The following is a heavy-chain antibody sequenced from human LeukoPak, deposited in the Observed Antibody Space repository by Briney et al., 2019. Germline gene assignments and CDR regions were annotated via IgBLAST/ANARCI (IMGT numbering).Heavy chain of an antibody. J-gene: IGHJ4*02. D-gene: IGHD4-23*01. CDR1: GGSISSYY. CDR3: AGDYGGNTGWFYY. CDR2: IYYSGST. V-gene: IGHV4-59*01. Sequence: SETLSLTCTVSGGSISSYYWSWIRQPPGKGLEWIGYIYYSGSTNYNPSLKSRVTISVDTSKNQFSLKLSSVTAADTAVYYCAGDYGGNTGWFYYRGQGTLVTVSS.